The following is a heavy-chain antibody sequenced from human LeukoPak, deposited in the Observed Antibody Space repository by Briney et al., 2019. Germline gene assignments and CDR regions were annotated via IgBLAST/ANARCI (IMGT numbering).Heavy chain of an antibody. CDR1: GFTFRNHG. V-gene: IGHV3-30*03. Sequence: GGSLRLSCAYSGFTFRNHGMHWVRQAPGKGLQWVAVASTDEINQWYTDSVKGRFIISRDNSRNTVILEMSTLKTEDTAVYFCAAFITTKLDYWGQGILVTVSS. CDR2: ASTDEINQ. D-gene: IGHD3-22*01. J-gene: IGHJ4*02. CDR3: AAFITTKLDY.